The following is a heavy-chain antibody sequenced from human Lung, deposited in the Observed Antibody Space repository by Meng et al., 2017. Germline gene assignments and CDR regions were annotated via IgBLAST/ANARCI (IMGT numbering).Heavy chain of an antibody. V-gene: IGHV3-74*01. CDR3: TNDRLDH. CDR2: INRDGTKP. Sequence: VQFVEYGGCLVPPGVSLGLSCAASGFTFTDHWMHWVRQGPGKGLGWVSRINRDGTKPTYADSVKGRFTISRDNAKNTLYLQMNNLRAEDTAFYYCTNDRLDHWGQGALVTVSS. J-gene: IGHJ1*01. D-gene: IGHD1-1*01. CDR1: GFTFTDHW.